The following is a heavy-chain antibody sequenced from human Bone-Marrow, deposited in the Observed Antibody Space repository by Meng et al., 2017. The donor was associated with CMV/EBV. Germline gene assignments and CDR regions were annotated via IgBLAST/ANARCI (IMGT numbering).Heavy chain of an antibody. CDR2: ISGSGGST. J-gene: IGHJ4*02. D-gene: IGHD6-19*01. CDR3: AKVTGIAVAGTSGEELDY. CDR1: GFTFSSYA. Sequence: GGSLRLSCAASGFTFSSYAMSWVRQAPGKGLEWVSAISGSGGSTYYADSVKGRFTISRDNSKNTLYLQMNSLRAEDTAVYYCAKVTGIAVAGTSGEELDYWGQGTLVTVSS. V-gene: IGHV3-23*01.